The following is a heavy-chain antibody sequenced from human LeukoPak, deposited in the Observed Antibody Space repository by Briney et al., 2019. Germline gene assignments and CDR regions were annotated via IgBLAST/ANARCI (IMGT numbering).Heavy chain of an antibody. J-gene: IGHJ4*02. CDR2: ISAYNGNT. CDR1: GYTFTSYG. D-gene: IGHD2-15*01. CDR3: ARERLGYCSGGSCYPLDY. Sequence: ASVKVSCKASGYTFTSYGISWVRQIPGQGLECMGWISAYNGNTNYAQKLQGRVTMTTDTSTSTAYMELRSLRSDDTAVYYCARERLGYCSGGSCYPLDYWGQGTLVTVSS. V-gene: IGHV1-18*01.